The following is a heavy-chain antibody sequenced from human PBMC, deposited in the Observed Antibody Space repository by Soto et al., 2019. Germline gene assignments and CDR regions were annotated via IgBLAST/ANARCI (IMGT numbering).Heavy chain of an antibody. CDR3: ARPTSLGGNPFDH. CDR1: GFTFSRNW. D-gene: IGHD2-15*01. Sequence: EVQLVQSGAEVKEPGDSLQISCRASGFTFSRNWMHWVRQAPGKGLEWVSRISSDGTAPLYADSVKGRFTISRDNAQNTLFLQMNSLRVDDTAVYYCARPTSLGGNPFDHWGQGTLVTVSS. V-gene: IGHV3-74*02. CDR2: ISSDGTAP. J-gene: IGHJ4*02.